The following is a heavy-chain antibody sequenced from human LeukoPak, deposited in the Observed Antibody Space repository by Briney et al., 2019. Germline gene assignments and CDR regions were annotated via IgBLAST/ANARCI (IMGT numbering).Heavy chain of an antibody. CDR2: ISYDGSKK. CDR1: GFTFNSFG. V-gene: IGHV3-30*03. D-gene: IGHD2-8*01. Sequence: GGSLRLSCEASGFTFNSFGIHWVRQAPGRGLEWVTLISYDGSKKYYADSVRGRFTISRDNSKNTMYLQINSLRAEDTAVYYCARDRHCANGVCHSPPGMDVWGQGTTVTVSS. J-gene: IGHJ6*02. CDR3: ARDRHCANGVCHSPPGMDV.